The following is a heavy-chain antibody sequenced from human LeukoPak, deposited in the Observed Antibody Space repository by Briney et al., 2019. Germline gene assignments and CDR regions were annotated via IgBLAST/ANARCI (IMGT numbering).Heavy chain of an antibody. V-gene: IGHV4-59*08. CDR3: ARQGYSAYEPKFDY. Sequence: SETLSLTCTVSGGSISSFYWSWIRQPPGKGLEWIGNIYYTGSTNYNPSLKSRVTMSVDTSKNQFSLKLSSVTAADTAVYYCARQGYSAYEPKFDYWGQGTLVTVSS. CDR2: IYYTGST. D-gene: IGHD5-12*01. CDR1: GGSISSFY. J-gene: IGHJ4*02.